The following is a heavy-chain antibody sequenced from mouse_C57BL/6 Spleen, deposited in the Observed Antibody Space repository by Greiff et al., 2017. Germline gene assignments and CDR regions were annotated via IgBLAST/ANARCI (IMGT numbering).Heavy chain of an antibody. J-gene: IGHJ4*01. D-gene: IGHD2-1*01. Sequence: VQLQQSGPELVKPGASVQISCKASGYAFSSSWMNWVKQRPGKGLEWIGRIYPGDGDTNYNGKFKGKATLTADKSSSTAYMQLSSLTSEDSAVYFCARDGNYGYAMDYWGQGTSVTVSS. V-gene: IGHV1-82*01. CDR3: ARDGNYGYAMDY. CDR2: IYPGDGDT. CDR1: GYAFSSSW.